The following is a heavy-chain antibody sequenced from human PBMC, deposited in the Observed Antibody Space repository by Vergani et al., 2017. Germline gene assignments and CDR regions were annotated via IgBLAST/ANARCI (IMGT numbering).Heavy chain of an antibody. CDR2: IRYDGSNK. D-gene: IGHD3-3*01. V-gene: IGHV3-30*02. J-gene: IGHJ6*02. Sequence: QVQLVESGGGVVQPGGSLRLSCAASGFTFSSYGMHWVRQAPGKGLEWVAFIRYDGSNKYYADSVKGRFTISRDNSKNTLYLQMNSLRAEDTAVYYCAKDRLRFPFWGQGTTVTVSS. CDR1: GFTFSSYG. CDR3: AKDRLRFPF.